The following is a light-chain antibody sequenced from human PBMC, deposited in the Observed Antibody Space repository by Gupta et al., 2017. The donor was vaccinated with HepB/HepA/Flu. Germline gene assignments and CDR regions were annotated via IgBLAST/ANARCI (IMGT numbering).Light chain of an antibody. CDR1: SLNSETKT. J-gene: IGLJ2*01. CDR3: AAWDDRRSGRG. CDR2: RND. Sequence: QSVLIQPPSASGPPGEGVTITCSGDSLNSETKTVTWYQHLPRAAPRLLRYRNDRRAAGVPDRFSGSRSGASASLAISGLQADDEADYYCAAWDDRRSGRGFGGGTKVTVL. V-gene: IGLV1-44*01.